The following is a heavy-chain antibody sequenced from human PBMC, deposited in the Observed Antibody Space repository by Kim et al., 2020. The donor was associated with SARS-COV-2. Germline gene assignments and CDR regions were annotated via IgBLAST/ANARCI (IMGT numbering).Heavy chain of an antibody. D-gene: IGHD4-17*01. CDR3: ARDSIYGDWFDH. Sequence: YSNPSLKSRLTRSVDTSKNQFSLKLSAVTAADTAVYYCARDSIYGDWFDHGGQGTLVTVSS. J-gene: IGHJ5*02. V-gene: IGHV4-31*02.